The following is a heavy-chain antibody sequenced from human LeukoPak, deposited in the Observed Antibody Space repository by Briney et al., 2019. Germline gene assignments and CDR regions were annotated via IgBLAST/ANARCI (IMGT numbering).Heavy chain of an antibody. CDR1: GYTFTGYF. CDR3: ATTYYGSGSYGLSPLDY. Sequence: ASVKVSCKASGYTFTGYFMHWVRQAPGQGLEWMGWIKVNSGGTKYAQKFQGRVTMTRDTSISTAYMELRRLRPDDTAVYYCATTYYGSGSYGLSPLDYWGQGNLVSVSS. CDR2: IKVNSGGT. J-gene: IGHJ4*02. D-gene: IGHD3-10*01. V-gene: IGHV1-2*02.